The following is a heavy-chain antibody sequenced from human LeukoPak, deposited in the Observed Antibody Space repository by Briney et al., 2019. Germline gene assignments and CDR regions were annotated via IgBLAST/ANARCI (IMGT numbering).Heavy chain of an antibody. J-gene: IGHJ4*02. CDR2: INHSGST. V-gene: IGHV4-34*01. CDR1: GGSFSGYY. CDR3: ARQVRRRRDD. Sequence: PSEILSLTCAVYGGSFSGYYWSWIRQPPGKGLEWIGEINHSGSTNYNPSLKSRVTISVDTSKNQFSLKLSSVTAADTAVYYCARQVRRRRDDWSQGTLVTVSS. D-gene: IGHD2-2*01.